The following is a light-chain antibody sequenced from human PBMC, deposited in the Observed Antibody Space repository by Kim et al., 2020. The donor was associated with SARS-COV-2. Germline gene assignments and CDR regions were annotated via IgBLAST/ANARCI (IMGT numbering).Light chain of an antibody. J-gene: IGLJ1*01. CDR2: DVS. CDR1: SRDVGGYNY. CDR3: SSYTSSSTLYV. Sequence: HSVTISCTGTSRDVGGYNYVSWYQQHPGKAPKLIIYDVSNRPSGVSNRFSGSKSGNTASLTISGLQAEDEADYYCSSYTSSSTLYVFGTGTKVTVL. V-gene: IGLV2-14*03.